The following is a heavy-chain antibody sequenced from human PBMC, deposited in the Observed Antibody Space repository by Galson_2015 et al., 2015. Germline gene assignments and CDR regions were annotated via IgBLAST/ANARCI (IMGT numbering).Heavy chain of an antibody. CDR1: GYSFTRYR. CDR2: IYPGDSDT. J-gene: IGHJ4*02. V-gene: IGHV5-51*01. CDR3: ARHLVVVPAAIQLDY. D-gene: IGHD2-2*01. Sequence: QSGAEVTKPGESLLISCTGSGYSFTRYRVGWVRQMPGKGLEWMGIIYPGDSDTRYSPSFQGQVTISADKSISTAYLQWSSLKASDTAMYYCARHLVVVPAAIQLDYWGQGTLVTVSS.